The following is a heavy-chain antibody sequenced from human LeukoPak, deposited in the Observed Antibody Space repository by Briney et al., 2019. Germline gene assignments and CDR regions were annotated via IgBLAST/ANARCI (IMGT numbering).Heavy chain of an antibody. CDR2: ISYDGSNK. CDR3: AKEEIAVADT. V-gene: IGHV3-30-3*01. D-gene: IGHD6-19*01. Sequence: GRSLRLSCAASGFTFSSYAMHWVRQAPGKGLEWVAVISYDGSNKYYADSVKGRFTISRDNSKNTLYLQMNSLRAEDTAVYYCAKEEIAVADTWGQGTLVTVSS. J-gene: IGHJ4*02. CDR1: GFTFSSYA.